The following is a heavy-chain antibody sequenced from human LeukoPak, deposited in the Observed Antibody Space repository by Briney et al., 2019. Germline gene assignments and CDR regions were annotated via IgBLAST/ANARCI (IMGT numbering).Heavy chain of an antibody. V-gene: IGHV3-23*01. CDR3: AKETASGYGAFDI. J-gene: IGHJ3*02. Sequence: GGSLRLSCAADGFTFSSYAMSWVRQAPGKGLEWVSAISGSGGSTYYADSVKGRFTISRDNTKNTLYLQMNSLRAEDTAVYYCAKETASGYGAFDIWGQGTMVTVSS. CDR1: GFTFSSYA. D-gene: IGHD3-22*01. CDR2: ISGSGGST.